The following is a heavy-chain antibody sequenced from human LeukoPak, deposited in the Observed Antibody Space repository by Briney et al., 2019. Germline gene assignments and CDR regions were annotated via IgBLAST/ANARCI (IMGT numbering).Heavy chain of an antibody. Sequence: SETLSLTCAVYGGSFSGYYWSWIRQPPGKGLEWIGEINHSGSTNYNPSLKSRVTISVDTSKNQSSLKLSSVTAADTAVYYCARGGTLRYFDWLSDAFDIWGQGTMVTVSS. CDR2: INHSGST. D-gene: IGHD3-9*01. CDR3: ARGGTLRYFDWLSDAFDI. CDR1: GGSFSGYY. J-gene: IGHJ3*02. V-gene: IGHV4-34*01.